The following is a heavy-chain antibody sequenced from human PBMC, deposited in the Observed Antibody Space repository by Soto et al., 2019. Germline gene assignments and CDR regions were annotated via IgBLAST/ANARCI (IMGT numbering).Heavy chain of an antibody. CDR2: INSDGSST. V-gene: IGHV3-74*01. J-gene: IGHJ4*02. CDR1: GFTVSSTY. Sequence: PGGSLRISCAASGFTVSSTYMSWVRQAPGKGLVWVSRINSDGSSTSYADSVKGRFTISRDNAKNTLYLQMNSLRAEDTAVYYCAVAVAGPTAIGYWGQGTLVTVSS. D-gene: IGHD6-19*01. CDR3: AVAVAGPTAIGY.